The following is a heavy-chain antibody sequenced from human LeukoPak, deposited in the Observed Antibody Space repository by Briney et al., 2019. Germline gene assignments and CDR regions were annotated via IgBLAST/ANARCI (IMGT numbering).Heavy chain of an antibody. V-gene: IGHV3-48*03. J-gene: IGHJ4*01. CDR3: ARVLAGATYFDY. CDR1: GFTFSSYE. CDR2: IGSSGTTI. D-gene: IGHD1-26*01. Sequence: GGSLRLSCAASGFTFSSYEMNWVRQAPGKGLEWVSYIGSSGTTIYYADSVKGRITISRDNAKNSLYLQMNSLRAEDTAVYYCARVLAGATYFDYWGQGTLVTVPS.